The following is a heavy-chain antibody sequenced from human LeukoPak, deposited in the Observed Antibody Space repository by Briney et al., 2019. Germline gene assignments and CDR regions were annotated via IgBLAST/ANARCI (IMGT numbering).Heavy chain of an antibody. CDR1: GYTFTSYG. CDR3: ARDAYCGGDCYLSVWFDP. Sequence: ASVKVSCKASGYTFTSYGISWVRQAPGQGLEWMGGIIPIFGTANYAQKFQGRVTITADESTSTAYMELSSLRSEDTAVYYCARDAYCGGDCYLSVWFDPWGQGTLVTVSS. V-gene: IGHV1-69*13. J-gene: IGHJ5*02. CDR2: IIPIFGTA. D-gene: IGHD2-21*02.